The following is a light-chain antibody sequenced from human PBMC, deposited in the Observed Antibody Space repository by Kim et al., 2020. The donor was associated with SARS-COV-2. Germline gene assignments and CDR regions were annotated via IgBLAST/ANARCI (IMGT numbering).Light chain of an antibody. CDR3: QQSYTTPYI. Sequence: DIQMTQSPSSLSASVGDRVTITCRASQSIKNHLNWYQQKPGRAPNLLIYAASSLQSGVPSRFSGSGSETDFTLTISSLQPEDFATYYCQQSYTTPYIFGQGTKLEI. V-gene: IGKV1-39*01. CDR2: AAS. J-gene: IGKJ2*01. CDR1: QSIKNH.